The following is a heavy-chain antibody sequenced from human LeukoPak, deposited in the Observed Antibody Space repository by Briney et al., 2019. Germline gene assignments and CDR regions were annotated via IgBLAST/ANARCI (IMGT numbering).Heavy chain of an antibody. CDR1: GFTFSSYG. CDR2: IRYDGSNK. D-gene: IGHD6-19*01. V-gene: IGHV3-30*02. J-gene: IGHJ6*03. CDR3: AKDIAVSGIYYYYYMDV. Sequence: PGGSLRLSCAASGFTFSSYGMHWVRLAPGKGLEWVAFIRYDGSNKYYADSVKGRFTISRDNSKNTLYLQMNSLRAEDTAVYYCAKDIAVSGIYYYYYMDVWGKGTTVTVSS.